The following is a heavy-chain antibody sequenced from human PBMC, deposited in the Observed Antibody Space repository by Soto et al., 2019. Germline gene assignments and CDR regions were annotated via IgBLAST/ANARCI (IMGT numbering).Heavy chain of an antibody. D-gene: IGHD3-10*01. Sequence: GGSLRLSCAASGFTFSSYTMHWVRQAPGRGLEYVSSISTNVGSAYYANSVEGRFTITRDNSKNTLFLQMGSLRAEDMAVYYCARAPSYYGSAKYYFDYWGQGALVTVSS. CDR3: ARAPSYYGSAKYYFDY. J-gene: IGHJ4*02. CDR1: GFTFSSYT. V-gene: IGHV3-64*01. CDR2: ISTNVGSA.